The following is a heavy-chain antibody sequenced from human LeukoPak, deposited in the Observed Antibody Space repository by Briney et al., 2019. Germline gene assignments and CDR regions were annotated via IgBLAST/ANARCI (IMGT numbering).Heavy chain of an antibody. D-gene: IGHD3-10*01. V-gene: IGHV4-4*07. CDR2: IYTSGST. Sequence: PSETLSLTCTVSGGSISSYYWSWIRQPAGKGLEWIGRIYTSGSTNYNPSLKSRVTISVDTSKNQFSLKLSSVTAADTAVYYCARHPYLHYYGSGAGGYFDYWGQGTLVTVSS. CDR3: ARHPYLHYYGSGAGGYFDY. J-gene: IGHJ4*02. CDR1: GGSISSYY.